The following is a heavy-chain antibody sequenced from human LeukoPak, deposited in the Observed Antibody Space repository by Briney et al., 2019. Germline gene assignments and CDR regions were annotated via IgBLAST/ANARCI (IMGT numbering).Heavy chain of an antibody. CDR1: GFTLSSHR. V-gene: IGHV3-74*01. CDR3: ARGGAFSHGSIDS. Sequence: GGSLRLSCAASGFTLSSHRMHWVRQAPGKGLMWVSRIHRDGTRTTYADSVKGRFIISRDDAKGTVHLQMNSLKGEDTAIYYCARGGAFSHGSIDSWGQGTLVTVSS. CDR2: IHRDGTRT. J-gene: IGHJ5*01. D-gene: IGHD3-10*01.